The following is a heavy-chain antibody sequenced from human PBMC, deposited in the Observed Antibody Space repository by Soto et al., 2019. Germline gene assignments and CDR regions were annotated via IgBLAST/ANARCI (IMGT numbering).Heavy chain of an antibody. CDR1: GYTFSHYW. D-gene: IGHD3-22*01. CDR2: VNPDGTIT. Sequence: GGSLRLSCAASGYTFSHYWMHWVRQAPGKGLVWVSRVNPDGTITTYADSVKGRFTISRDNAKNTLYLQMNSLGVEDTALYFCAYGTFDDKDFWGQGTPVTVSS. J-gene: IGHJ4*02. V-gene: IGHV3-74*01. CDR3: AYGTFDDKDF.